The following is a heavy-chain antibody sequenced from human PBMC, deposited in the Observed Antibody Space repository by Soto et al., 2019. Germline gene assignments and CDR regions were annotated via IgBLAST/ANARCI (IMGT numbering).Heavy chain of an antibody. CDR3: ARGYSSGGIDY. D-gene: IGHD6-19*01. J-gene: IGHJ4*02. CDR1: GGSFSGYY. V-gene: IGHV4-34*01. Sequence: PSETLSLTCAVYGGSFSGYYWSWIRQPPGKGLEWIGEINHSGSTNYNPSLKSRVTISVDTSKNQFSLKLSSVTAADTAVYYCARGYSSGGIDYWGQGTLVTVSS. CDR2: INHSGST.